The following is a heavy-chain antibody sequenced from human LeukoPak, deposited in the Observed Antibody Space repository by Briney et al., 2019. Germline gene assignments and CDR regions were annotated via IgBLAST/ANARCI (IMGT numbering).Heavy chain of an antibody. D-gene: IGHD2-15*01. V-gene: IGHV4-59*01. CDR3: AREGRGYCSGGSCYSDTNFDY. Sequence: TSETLSLTCTVSGGSISSYYWSWIRQPPGKGLEWIGYIYYSGSTNYNPSLKSRVTISVDTSKNQFSLKLSSVTAADTAVYYCAREGRGYCSGGSCYSDTNFDYWGQGTLVTVSS. CDR2: IYYSGST. J-gene: IGHJ4*02. CDR1: GGSISSYY.